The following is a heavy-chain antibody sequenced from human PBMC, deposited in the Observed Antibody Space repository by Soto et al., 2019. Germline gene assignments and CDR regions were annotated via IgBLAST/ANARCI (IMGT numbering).Heavy chain of an antibody. Sequence: SVKVSCKASGGTFSSYAISWVRQAPGQGLEWMGGIIPIFGTASYAQKFQGRVTITADESTSTAYMELSSLRSEDTAVYYCARDRISVSPYCSGGSCYSWFDPWGQGTLVTVSS. J-gene: IGHJ5*02. CDR2: IIPIFGTA. CDR3: ARDRISVSPYCSGGSCYSWFDP. V-gene: IGHV1-69*13. CDR1: GGTFSSYA. D-gene: IGHD2-15*01.